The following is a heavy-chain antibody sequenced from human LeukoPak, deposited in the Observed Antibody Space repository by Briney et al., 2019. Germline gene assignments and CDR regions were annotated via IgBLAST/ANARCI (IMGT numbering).Heavy chain of an antibody. D-gene: IGHD3-10*02. CDR2: ISSSSSYI. CDR1: GFTFSSYI. J-gene: IGHJ6*04. V-gene: IGHV3-21*01. CDR3: AELGITMIGGV. Sequence: GGSLRLSCAASGFTFSSYIMKWVRQAPGKGLEWVSSISSSSSYIYYADSVKGRFTISRDNAKNSLYLQMNSLRAEDTAVYYCAELGITMIGGVWGKGTTVTISS.